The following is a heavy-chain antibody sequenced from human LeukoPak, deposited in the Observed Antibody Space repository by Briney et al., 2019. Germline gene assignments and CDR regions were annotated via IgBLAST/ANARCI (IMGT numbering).Heavy chain of an antibody. CDR2: LSGSAGGS. CDR3: AKRGVVVRVFLVGFHKEAYYFDS. V-gene: IGHV3-23*01. CDR1: GITLSNYG. Sequence: PGGSPRLSCGVSGITLSNYGMTWVRQAPGKGLEWVAGLSGSAGGSNYADSVKGRFTISRDNSKNTLFLQMDRLRAEDTAVYFCAKRGVVVRVFLVGFHKEAYYFDSWGQGALVTVSS. J-gene: IGHJ4*02. D-gene: IGHD3-16*02.